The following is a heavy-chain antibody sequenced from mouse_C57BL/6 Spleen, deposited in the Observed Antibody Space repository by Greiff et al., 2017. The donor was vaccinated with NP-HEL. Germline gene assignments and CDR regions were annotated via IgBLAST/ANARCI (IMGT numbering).Heavy chain of an antibody. Sequence: VQLQQSGAELVKPGASVKLSCKASGYTFTSYWMQWVKQRPGQGLEWIGEIDPSDSYTNYNQKFKGKATLTVDTSSSTAYMQLSSLTSEDSAAYYCARGGYSNYVGFAYWGQGTLVTVSA. D-gene: IGHD2-5*01. CDR3: ARGGYSNYVGFAY. J-gene: IGHJ3*01. V-gene: IGHV1-50*01. CDR2: IDPSDSYT. CDR1: GYTFTSYW.